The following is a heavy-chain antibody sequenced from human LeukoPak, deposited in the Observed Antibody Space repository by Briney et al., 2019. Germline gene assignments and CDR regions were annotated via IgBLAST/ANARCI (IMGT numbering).Heavy chain of an antibody. Sequence: ASVKVSCKASGYTFTGYYMHWVRQAPGQGLEWMGWINPNSGGTNYAQKFQGRVTMTRDTSISTAYMELSRLRSDDTAVYYCARRLGSGYYWAFDIWGQGTMVTVSS. J-gene: IGHJ3*02. CDR3: ARRLGSGYYWAFDI. V-gene: IGHV1-2*02. CDR2: INPNSGGT. CDR1: GYTFTGYY. D-gene: IGHD3-22*01.